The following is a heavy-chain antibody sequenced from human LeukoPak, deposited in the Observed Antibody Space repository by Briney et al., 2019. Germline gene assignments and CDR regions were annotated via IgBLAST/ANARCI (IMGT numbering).Heavy chain of an antibody. CDR3: ARVFSGSYPDY. V-gene: IGHV3-53*01. CDR1: GFTVSSDY. D-gene: IGHD1-26*01. J-gene: IGHJ4*02. CDR2: IYSGGNT. Sequence: GGSQRLSCAASGFTVSSDYMSWVRQAPGKGQEWVSVIYSGGNTYYVDSVKGRFTISRDNSKNTLYLQMNSLRPEDTAVYYCARVFSGSYPDYWGQGTLVTVSS.